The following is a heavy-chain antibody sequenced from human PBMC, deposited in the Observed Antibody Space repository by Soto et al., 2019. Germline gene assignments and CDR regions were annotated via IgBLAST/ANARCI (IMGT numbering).Heavy chain of an antibody. Sequence: EVQLVESGGGLVNPGGSLRLSCVVSGFPFSTSNMNWVRQAPGKGLEWVSFISRSSTYIYYADSVKGRFTISRDDAENSLFLQMNSLRAEDTVVYYCARGVLPISSTSWFDPWGQGTLVTVSS. CDR3: ARGVLPISSTSWFDP. CDR2: ISRSSTYI. J-gene: IGHJ5*02. CDR1: GFPFSTSN. V-gene: IGHV3-21*01. D-gene: IGHD3-16*01.